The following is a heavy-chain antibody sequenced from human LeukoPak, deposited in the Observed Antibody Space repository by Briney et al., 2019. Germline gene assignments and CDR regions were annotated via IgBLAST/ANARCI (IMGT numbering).Heavy chain of an antibody. Sequence: SETLSLTCTVPGGSISSYYWSWIRQPPGKGLEWIGYIYYSGSTNYNPSLKSRVTISVDTSKNQFSLKLSSVTAADTAVYYCARMVTIFGVVIGGPYYYYYMDVWGKGTTVTVSS. D-gene: IGHD3-3*01. CDR2: IYYSGST. CDR3: ARMVTIFGVVIGGPYYYYYMDV. CDR1: GGSISSYY. V-gene: IGHV4-59*08. J-gene: IGHJ6*03.